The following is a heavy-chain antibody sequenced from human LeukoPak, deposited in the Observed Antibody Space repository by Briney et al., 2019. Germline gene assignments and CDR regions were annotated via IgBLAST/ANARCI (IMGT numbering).Heavy chain of an antibody. CDR2: IYYSGST. J-gene: IGHJ2*01. Sequence: PSQTLSLTCTVSGGSISSGGYYWSWIRQHPGKGLEWIGYIYYSGSTYYNPSLKSRVTISVDTSKNQFSLKLSSVTAADTAVYYCARDRCTVVSWCFDLWGRGTLVTVSS. V-gene: IGHV4-31*03. CDR1: GGSISSGGYY. D-gene: IGHD4-23*01. CDR3: ARDRCTVVSWCFDL.